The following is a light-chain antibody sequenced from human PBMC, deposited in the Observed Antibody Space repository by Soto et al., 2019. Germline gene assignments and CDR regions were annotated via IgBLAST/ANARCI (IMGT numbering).Light chain of an antibody. Sequence: QSVLTQPPSVSGAPGQRVTISCTGNSSNIGAGYDVHWYQQLPGTAPKLLIYGNSNRPSGVXXXFSGSKSGTSASLAITGLQAEDEADFYCQSHDSSLSAYVFGTGTKVTVL. CDR3: QSHDSSLSAYV. V-gene: IGLV1-40*01. CDR1: SSNIGAGYD. J-gene: IGLJ1*01. CDR2: GNS.